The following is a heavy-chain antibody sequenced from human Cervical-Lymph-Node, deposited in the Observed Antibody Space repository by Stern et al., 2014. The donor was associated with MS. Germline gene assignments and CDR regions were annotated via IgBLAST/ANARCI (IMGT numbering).Heavy chain of an antibody. V-gene: IGHV3-30*04. CDR2: TTSKGDKT. CDR3: ARDGMGTSGSYSSFDY. D-gene: IGHD3-10*01. Sequence: QMQLVQSGGGVVQPGGSLTLSCEASGFTFSRYSMHWVRQGPGKGLERGAATTSKGDKTYHADSVKGRFIISRDNPKNTLHLHMNSLRVEDTADYYCARDGMGTSGSYSSFDYWGQGALVTVSS. CDR1: GFTFSRYS. J-gene: IGHJ4*02.